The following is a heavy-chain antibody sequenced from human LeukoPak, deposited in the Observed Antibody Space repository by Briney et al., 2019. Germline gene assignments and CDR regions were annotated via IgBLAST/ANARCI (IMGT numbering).Heavy chain of an antibody. J-gene: IGHJ4*02. V-gene: IGHV3-73*01. D-gene: IGHD1-26*01. CDR1: GFTFSSYG. CDR2: IRSKANSYAT. Sequence: GGSLRLSCAASGFTFSSYGMHWVRQASGKGLEWVGRIRSKANSYATAYAASVKGRFTISRDDSKNTAYLQMNSLKTEDTAVYYCTRHGGSYVDYWGQGTLVTVSS. CDR3: TRHGGSYVDY.